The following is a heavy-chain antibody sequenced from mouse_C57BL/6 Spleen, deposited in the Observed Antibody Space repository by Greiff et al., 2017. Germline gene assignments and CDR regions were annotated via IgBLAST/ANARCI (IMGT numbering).Heavy chain of an antibody. Sequence: QVQLKQPGAELVKPGASVKMSCKASGYTFTSYWITWVKQRPGQGLAWIGDIYPGSGSTNYNEKFKSKATLTVDTSSSTAYMQLSSLTSEDSAVYYCASGNDYDWAWFAYWGQGTLVTVSA. V-gene: IGHV1-55*01. D-gene: IGHD2-4*01. CDR2: IYPGSGST. J-gene: IGHJ3*01. CDR1: GYTFTSYW. CDR3: ASGNDYDWAWFAY.